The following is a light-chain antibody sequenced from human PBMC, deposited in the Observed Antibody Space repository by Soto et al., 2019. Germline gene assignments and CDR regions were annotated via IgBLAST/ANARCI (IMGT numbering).Light chain of an antibody. CDR2: GAS. Sequence: EIVLTQSPGTLSLSPGERATLSCRASQSVSSSYLAWYQQKPGQAPRLLIYGASSRATGIPDRFSGSGSGTDFPLTISRLETEDFSVYYCQQYGRSPSFTFGHGTKVDIK. CDR3: QQYGRSPSFT. CDR1: QSVSSSY. J-gene: IGKJ3*01. V-gene: IGKV3-20*01.